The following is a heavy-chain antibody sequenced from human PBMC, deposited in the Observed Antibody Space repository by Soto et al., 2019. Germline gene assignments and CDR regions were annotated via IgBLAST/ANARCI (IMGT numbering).Heavy chain of an antibody. V-gene: IGHV1-18*01. J-gene: IGHJ5*02. CDR3: AREVTVFGVVIGVDP. D-gene: IGHD3-3*01. CDR2: ISTHNGNT. Sequence: QVQLVQSGAEVKKPGASVKVSCKTSGYSFTLYNIIWVRQAPGQGLEWVGWISTHNGNTNYGQKFQGRVTMTTDRPTSTAYMELRSLRSDDTAVYYCAREVTVFGVVIGVDPWGQGTLVTVSP. CDR1: GYSFTLYN.